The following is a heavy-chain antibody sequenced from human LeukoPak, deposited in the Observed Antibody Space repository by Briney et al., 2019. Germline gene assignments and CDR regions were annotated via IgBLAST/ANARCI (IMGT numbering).Heavy chain of an antibody. V-gene: IGHV3-23*01. CDR3: AKSTRAVMAMMDV. D-gene: IGHD3-16*01. CDR2: ISGSGSDGST. Sequence: GGTLRLSCAASGFTFSSYGMSWVRQAPGKGLEWVSGISGSGSDGSTYYADSVKGRFTISRDNSKNTLYLQMNSLRAEDTAVYFCAKSTRAVMAMMDVWGKGTTVTVSS. J-gene: IGHJ6*04. CDR1: GFTFSSYG.